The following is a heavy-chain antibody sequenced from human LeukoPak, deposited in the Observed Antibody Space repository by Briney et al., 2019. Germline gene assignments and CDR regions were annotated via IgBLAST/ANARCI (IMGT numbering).Heavy chain of an antibody. V-gene: IGHV4-34*01. CDR2: INHSGST. D-gene: IGHD3-3*01. J-gene: IGHJ5*02. CDR1: GGSFSGYY. CDR3: ARVFDDFWSGYTNWFDP. Sequence: SETLSLTCAVYGGSFSGYYWSWIRQPPGKGLEWIGEINHSGSTNYNPSLKSRVTISVDTSKNQFSLKLSSVTAADTAVYYCARVFDDFWSGYTNWFDPWGQGTLVTVSS.